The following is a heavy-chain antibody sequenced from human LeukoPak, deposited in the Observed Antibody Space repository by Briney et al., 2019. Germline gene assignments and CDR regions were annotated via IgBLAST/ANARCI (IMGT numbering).Heavy chain of an antibody. D-gene: IGHD3-3*01. J-gene: IGHJ6*02. CDR1: GFTFSSYA. CDR2: ISYDGSNK. Sequence: GGSLRLSCAASGFTFSSYAMHWVRQAPGKGLEWVAVISYDGSNKYYADSVKGRFTISRDNSKNTLYLQMNSLRAEDTAVYYCARVQEYDFWGGYYSYYYYYGMDVWGQGTTVTVSS. V-gene: IGHV3-30-3*01. CDR3: ARVQEYDFWGGYYSYYYYYGMDV.